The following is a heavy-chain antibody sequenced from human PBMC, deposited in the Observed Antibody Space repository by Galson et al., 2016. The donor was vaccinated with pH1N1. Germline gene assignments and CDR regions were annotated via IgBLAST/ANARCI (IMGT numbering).Heavy chain of an antibody. Sequence: ETLSLTCAVSGDSITSGYYWGWIRQAPGRGLEWIRSFYDSGSTTYYKSSLKSRVAISVDTSKNQFSLRLSSMTAADTAVYYCAKMARTSGPDSEYYFDFWGQGMLVTVSS. CDR3: AKMARTSGPDSEYYFDF. D-gene: IGHD1-1*01. CDR1: GDSITSGYY. J-gene: IGHJ4*02. V-gene: IGHV4-38-2*01. CDR2: FYDSGSTT.